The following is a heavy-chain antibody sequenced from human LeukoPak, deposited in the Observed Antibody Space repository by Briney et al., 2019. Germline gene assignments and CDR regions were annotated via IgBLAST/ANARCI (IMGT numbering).Heavy chain of an antibody. CDR1: GFTFSSYG. Sequence: QAGGSLRLSCAASGFTFSSYGMHWVRQAPGKGLEWVAFIRYDGSNKYYADSVKGRFTISRDNSKNTLYLQMNSLRAEDTAVYYCAKDLLTPIVATGGYWGQGTLVTVSS. V-gene: IGHV3-30*02. J-gene: IGHJ4*02. CDR3: AKDLLTPIVATGGY. D-gene: IGHD5-12*01. CDR2: IRYDGSNK.